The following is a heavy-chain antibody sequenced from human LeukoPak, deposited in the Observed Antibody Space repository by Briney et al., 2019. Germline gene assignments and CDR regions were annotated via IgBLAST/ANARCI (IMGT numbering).Heavy chain of an antibody. Sequence: PSETLSLTCTVSGASIRSYYWSWIRQPPGKGLEWIGSIYYSGSTYYNPSLKSRVTISVDTSKNQFSLKLSSVTAADTAVYYCTRHDGGYEYVWGSYRLAGFDYWGQGTLVTVSS. CDR2: IYYSGST. D-gene: IGHD3-16*02. CDR3: TRHDGGYEYVWGSYRLAGFDY. V-gene: IGHV4-39*01. J-gene: IGHJ4*02. CDR1: GASIRSYY.